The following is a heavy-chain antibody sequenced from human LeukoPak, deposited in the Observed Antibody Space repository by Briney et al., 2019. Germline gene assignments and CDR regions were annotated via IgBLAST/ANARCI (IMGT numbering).Heavy chain of an antibody. Sequence: SETLSLTCAVSGDSIRSRDYYWAWIRQPPGRGLEWIGTIYYSGNTYYSPSLKSRVTISVDAFKSLFSLRLTSVTAADTAVYYCATRRFTNWFDPWGPGTLVTVSS. D-gene: IGHD3-3*01. CDR2: IYYSGNT. J-gene: IGHJ5*02. CDR1: GDSIRSRDYY. V-gene: IGHV4-39*02. CDR3: ATRRFTNWFDP.